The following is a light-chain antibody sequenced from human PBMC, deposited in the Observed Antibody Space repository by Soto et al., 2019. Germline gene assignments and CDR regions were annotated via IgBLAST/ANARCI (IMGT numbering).Light chain of an antibody. CDR2: HAS. J-gene: IGKJ1*01. Sequence: DIQMTQSPSTLSTSVGERAPLTCRASQSISRCLAWYQQTPGQAPKFLIYHASTLESGVPSRCSGSGSGTEFTLTISSLQSDDFAIYFCQQSDSYQFTFGQGTQLDIK. V-gene: IGKV1-5*01. CDR1: QSISRC. CDR3: QQSDSYQFT.